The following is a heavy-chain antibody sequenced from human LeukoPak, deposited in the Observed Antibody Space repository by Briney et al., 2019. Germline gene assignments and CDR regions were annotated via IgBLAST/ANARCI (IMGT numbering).Heavy chain of an antibody. Sequence: GGSLRLSCAASGFTFDDYGMSWVRQAPGEGLEWVSGINWNGGSTGYADSVKGRFTISRDNAKNSLYLQMNSLRAEDTAVYYCAELGITMIGGVWGKGTTVTISS. CDR3: AELGITMIGGV. V-gene: IGHV3-20*04. J-gene: IGHJ6*04. CDR2: INWNGGST. D-gene: IGHD3-10*02. CDR1: GFTFDDYG.